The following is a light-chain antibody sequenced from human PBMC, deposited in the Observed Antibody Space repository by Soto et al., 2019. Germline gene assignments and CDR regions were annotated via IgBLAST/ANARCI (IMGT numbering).Light chain of an antibody. Sequence: EIVLTQSPGTLSLSPGERATLSCRASQSVASRNLAWYQQKSGQAPRLLIYGASSRAAGVPARFSGSESGTDFTLTISDVEPEDFAAYYCHQRQSWPRTFGQGTKVDIK. CDR2: GAS. CDR1: QSVASRN. CDR3: HQRQSWPRT. V-gene: IGKV3-11*01. J-gene: IGKJ1*01.